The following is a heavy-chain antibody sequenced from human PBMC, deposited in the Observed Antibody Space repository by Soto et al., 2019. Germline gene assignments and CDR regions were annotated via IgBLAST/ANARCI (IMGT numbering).Heavy chain of an antibody. CDR2: ISYSGTT. J-gene: IGHJ4*02. CDR3: ATMGTPVTGLYYFDY. Sequence: QVQLQESGPGLVKPSQTLSLTCTVSGGCISSGNYYWSWIRQPPGKGLEWIGFISYSGTTHYSASLRSRVSISVDTSKNQFSLDLSSVTAADTAVYYCATMGTPVTGLYYFDYWGQGTLVTVSS. V-gene: IGHV4-30-4*01. D-gene: IGHD4-17*01. CDR1: GGCISSGNYY.